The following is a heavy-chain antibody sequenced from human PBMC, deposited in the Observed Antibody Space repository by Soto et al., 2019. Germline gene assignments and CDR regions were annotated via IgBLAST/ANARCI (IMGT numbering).Heavy chain of an antibody. J-gene: IGHJ3*02. D-gene: IGHD2-21*02. CDR1: GYTFTSYY. V-gene: IGHV1-46*01. CDR2: INPSGGST. CDR3: VLPAYCGGDCYFDAFDI. Sequence: ASVKVSCKASGYTFTSYYMRWVRQAPGQGLEWMGIINPSGGSTSYAQKFQGRVTITADESTSTAYMELSSLRSEDTAVYYCVLPAYCGGDCYFDAFDIWGQGTMVTVSS.